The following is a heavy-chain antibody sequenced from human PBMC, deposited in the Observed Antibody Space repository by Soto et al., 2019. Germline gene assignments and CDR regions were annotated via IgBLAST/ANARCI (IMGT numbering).Heavy chain of an antibody. J-gene: IGHJ4*02. CDR1: GDSIMRYSYY. CDR3: ARLEQWLVRASDY. V-gene: IGHV4-31*03. D-gene: IGHD6-19*01. CDR2: IYYSGTT. Sequence: SETLSLTCTVSGDSIMRYSYYWNWIRQHPGKGLEWIGYIYYSGTTAYNPSLKTRVTISPDTSKNQFSLNLSSVTAADTAVYYCARLEQWLVRASDYWGQGTLVTVSS.